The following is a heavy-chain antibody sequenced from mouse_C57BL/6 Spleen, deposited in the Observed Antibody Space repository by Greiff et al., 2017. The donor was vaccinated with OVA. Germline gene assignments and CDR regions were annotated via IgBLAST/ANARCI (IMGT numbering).Heavy chain of an antibody. Sequence: QVQLQQPGAELVKPGASVKMSCKASGYTFTSYWITWVKQRPGQGLEWIGDIYPGSGSTNYNEKFKSKATLTVDTSSSTAYMQLSSLTYEDSAVYYCENYYGSNYEYYYDYWGQGTTLTVSS. CDR3: ENYYGSNYEYYYDY. J-gene: IGHJ2*01. CDR1: GYTFTSYW. V-gene: IGHV1-55*01. D-gene: IGHD1-1*01. CDR2: IYPGSGST.